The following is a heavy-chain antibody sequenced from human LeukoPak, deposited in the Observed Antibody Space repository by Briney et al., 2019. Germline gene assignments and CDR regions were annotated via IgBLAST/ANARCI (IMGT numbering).Heavy chain of an antibody. Sequence: GGSLRLSCVASGFTFSSYKMNWVRQAPGKGLEWVSAISGSGGSTYYADSVKGRFTISRDNSKNTLYLQMNSLRAEDTAVYYCAKDRYSYGKFDYWGQGTLVTVSS. V-gene: IGHV3-23*01. D-gene: IGHD5-18*01. CDR1: GFTFSSYK. CDR2: ISGSGGST. CDR3: AKDRYSYGKFDY. J-gene: IGHJ4*02.